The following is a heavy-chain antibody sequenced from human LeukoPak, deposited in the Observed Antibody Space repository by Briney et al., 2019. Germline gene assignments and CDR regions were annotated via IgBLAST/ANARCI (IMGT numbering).Heavy chain of an antibody. D-gene: IGHD6-13*01. V-gene: IGHV4-59*08. Sequence: SETLSLTCTVSGGSISSYYWNWIRQPPGKGLEWIGYIYYSGSTNYNPSLKSRVTISIDTSKNQFSLKLSSVTAADTAVYYCARGGIAAAGTDYWGQGTLVTVSS. J-gene: IGHJ4*02. CDR1: GGSISSYY. CDR2: IYYSGST. CDR3: ARGGIAAAGTDY.